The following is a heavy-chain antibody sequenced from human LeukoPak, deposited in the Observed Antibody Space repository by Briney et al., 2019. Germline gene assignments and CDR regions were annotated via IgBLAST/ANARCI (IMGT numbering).Heavy chain of an antibody. V-gene: IGHV1-2*06. Sequence: ASVKVSCKASGYSFSGYYLHWVRQAPGQGLEWMGRIKPNSGATDYAQKFQDRVTMTRDTSTGTAYMEVSWLRSGETAVYYCARVVGLTYYYDSSGYSDAFDIWGQGTMVTVSS. CDR1: GYSFSGYY. D-gene: IGHD3-22*01. J-gene: IGHJ3*02. CDR2: IKPNSGAT. CDR3: ARVVGLTYYYDSSGYSDAFDI.